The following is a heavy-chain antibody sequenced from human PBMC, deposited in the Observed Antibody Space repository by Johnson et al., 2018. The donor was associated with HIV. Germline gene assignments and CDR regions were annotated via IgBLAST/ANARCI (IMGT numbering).Heavy chain of an antibody. J-gene: IGHJ3*02. D-gene: IGHD2-21*01. CDR3: TTVDCGGDCYSGHAFDI. V-gene: IGHV3-15*01. CDR1: GFTFSNAW. Sequence: MLLVESGGGLVKPGGSLRLSCAASGFTFSNAWMSWVRQAPGKGLEWVGHIKSRTDGGTTDYAAPVKGRFTIARDDSKNTLYLQMNSLKTEDTAVYYCTTVDCGGDCYSGHAFDIWGQGTMVTVSS. CDR2: IKSRTDGGTT.